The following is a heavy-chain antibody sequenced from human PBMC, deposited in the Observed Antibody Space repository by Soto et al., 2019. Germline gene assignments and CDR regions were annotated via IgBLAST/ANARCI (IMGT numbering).Heavy chain of an antibody. CDR1: GYSFTSYA. Sequence: GASVKVSCKASGYSFTSYAMHWVRQAPGQRLEWMGWINAGNGNTKYSQKFQGRVTITRDTSASTAYMELSSLRSEDTAVYYCARDYYGSGSYSLSYFDYWGQGTLVTVSS. V-gene: IGHV1-3*01. CDR2: INAGNGNT. J-gene: IGHJ4*02. D-gene: IGHD3-10*01. CDR3: ARDYYGSGSYSLSYFDY.